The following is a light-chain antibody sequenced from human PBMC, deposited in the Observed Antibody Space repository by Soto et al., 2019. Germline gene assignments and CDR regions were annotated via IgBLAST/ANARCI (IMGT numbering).Light chain of an antibody. J-gene: IGLJ1*01. Sequence: QSVLTQPPSVSAAPGQKVTIYCSGSSSNIGNNYVSWYQQLPGTAPKLLIYENNKRPSGIPDRFSGSKSGTSATLGITGLQTGDEADYYCGTWDSSLTVFYVFGTGTKLTVL. CDR3: GTWDSSLTVFYV. CDR2: ENN. V-gene: IGLV1-51*02. CDR1: SSNIGNNY.